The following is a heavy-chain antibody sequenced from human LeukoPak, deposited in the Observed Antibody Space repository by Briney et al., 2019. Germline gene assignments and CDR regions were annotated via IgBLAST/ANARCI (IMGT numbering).Heavy chain of an antibody. V-gene: IGHV4-34*01. CDR2: INHSGST. Sequence: SETLSLTCAVYGGSFSGYYWSWIRQPPGKGLEWIGEINHSGSTNYNPSLKSRVTISVDTSKNQFSLKLSSVTAADTAVYYCARWEVRGVIRTFDYWGQGTLVTVSS. CDR3: ARWEVRGVIRTFDY. CDR1: GGSFSGYY. D-gene: IGHD3-10*01. J-gene: IGHJ4*02.